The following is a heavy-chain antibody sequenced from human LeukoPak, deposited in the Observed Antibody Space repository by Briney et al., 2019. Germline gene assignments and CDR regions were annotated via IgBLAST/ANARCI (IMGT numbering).Heavy chain of an antibody. J-gene: IGHJ6*02. CDR1: EFTFSSYG. D-gene: IGHD3-16*01. CDR2: ISYDGSNK. CDR3: AKEGGSARGYYYYGMDV. V-gene: IGHV3-30*18. Sequence: GGSLRLSCAASEFTFSSYGMRWVRQAPGKGLEWVAVISYDGSNKYYADSVKGRFTISRDNSKNTLYLQMNSLRAEDTAVYYCAKEGGSARGYYYYGMDVWGQGTTVTVSS.